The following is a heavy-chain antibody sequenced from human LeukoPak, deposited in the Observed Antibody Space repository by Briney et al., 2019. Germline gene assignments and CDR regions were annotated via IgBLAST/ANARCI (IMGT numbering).Heavy chain of an antibody. CDR2: ISYDGSNK. J-gene: IGHJ4*02. CDR1: GFTFSSYG. Sequence: GRSLRLSCAASGFTFSSYGMHWVRQAPGKGLEWVAVISYDGSNKYYADSVKGRFTISRDNSKNTLYLQMNSLRAEDTAVYYCAKDYYGSGSYFDYWGQGTLVTVSS. D-gene: IGHD3-10*01. CDR3: AKDYYGSGSYFDY. V-gene: IGHV3-30*18.